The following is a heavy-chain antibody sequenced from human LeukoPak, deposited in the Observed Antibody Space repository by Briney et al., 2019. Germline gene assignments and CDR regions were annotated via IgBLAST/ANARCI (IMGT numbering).Heavy chain of an antibody. Sequence: PGGSLRLSCAASGFTFSSYAMSWVRQAPGKGLEWVSAISGSGGSTYYADSMEGRFTISRDNSKNTLYLQMNSLRAEDTAVYYCARGKWELPHHDAFDIWGQGTMVTVSS. CDR1: GFTFSSYA. V-gene: IGHV3-23*01. D-gene: IGHD1-26*01. CDR3: ARGKWELPHHDAFDI. J-gene: IGHJ3*02. CDR2: ISGSGGST.